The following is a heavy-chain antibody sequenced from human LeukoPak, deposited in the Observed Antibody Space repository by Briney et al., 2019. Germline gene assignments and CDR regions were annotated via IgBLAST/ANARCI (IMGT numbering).Heavy chain of an antibody. Sequence: GGSLRLSCAASGFTFSNYAMSWVRQAPGEGLEWVSFISGSGASTYYADSVKGRFTISRDNSKNTLYLQMNSLRAEDTALYYCAKDKSGGWELLRDHDAFDIWGQGTMVTVSS. CDR3: AKDKSGGWELLRDHDAFDI. J-gene: IGHJ3*02. D-gene: IGHD1-26*01. V-gene: IGHV3-23*01. CDR2: ISGSGAST. CDR1: GFTFSNYA.